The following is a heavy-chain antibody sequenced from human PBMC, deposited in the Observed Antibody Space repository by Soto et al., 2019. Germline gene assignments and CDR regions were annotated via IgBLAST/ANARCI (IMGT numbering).Heavy chain of an antibody. CDR2: ISSDVNYK. CDR3: AMQKKRGVWLFDF. Sequence: QVQLVESGGGVVQPGRSLRLSCAASGFTFSSYALHWVRQAPGKGLDWVAVISSDVNYKYYADSVKGRFTISRDNSKNTLYLHMNSLRAEDSAVYYCAMQKKRGVWLFDFWGQGTLVTVSS. V-gene: IGHV3-30-3*01. CDR1: GFTFSSYA. D-gene: IGHD2-8*02. J-gene: IGHJ4*02.